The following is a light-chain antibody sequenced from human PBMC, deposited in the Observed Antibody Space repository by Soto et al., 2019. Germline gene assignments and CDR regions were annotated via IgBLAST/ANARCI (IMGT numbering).Light chain of an antibody. CDR3: QQYNSYPWT. V-gene: IGKV1-5*03. CDR2: KAS. J-gene: IGKJ1*01. CDR1: QSISSW. Sequence: DIQMTQSPSTLSASAGDRVTITCRASQSISSWLAWYQQKQGKAPKLLIYKASSLESGVPSRFSGSGSGTEFTLTISSLQPDDFATYYCQQYNSYPWTFGQGTKVEIK.